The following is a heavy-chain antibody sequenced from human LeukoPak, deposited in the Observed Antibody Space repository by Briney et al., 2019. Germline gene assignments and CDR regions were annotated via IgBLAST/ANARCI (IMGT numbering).Heavy chain of an antibody. D-gene: IGHD6-19*01. J-gene: IGHJ4*02. Sequence: SETLSLTCTVSGGSISSSSYYWGWIRHPPGKGLEWIGSIYYSGSTYYNPSLKSRVTISVDTSKNQYSLKLSSVTAADTAVYYCARHVIAVAGDFDYWGQGTLVSVSS. CDR3: ARHVIAVAGDFDY. CDR1: GGSISSSSYY. V-gene: IGHV4-39*01. CDR2: IYYSGST.